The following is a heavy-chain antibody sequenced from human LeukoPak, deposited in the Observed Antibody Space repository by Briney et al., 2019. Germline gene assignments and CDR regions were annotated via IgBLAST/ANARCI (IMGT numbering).Heavy chain of an antibody. D-gene: IGHD3-10*01. Sequence: GGALEISCQGSGYRFTSYWIGWGRQRPGKGPEWMGIIYPGDSDTRYSPSCQGQVTTSADTSISSAYLQWSSLKASDTAMYYCARLHGLPRPDYFDYWGQGTLVTVSS. CDR1: GYRFTSYW. V-gene: IGHV5-51*01. J-gene: IGHJ4*02. CDR2: IYPGDSDT. CDR3: ARLHGLPRPDYFDY.